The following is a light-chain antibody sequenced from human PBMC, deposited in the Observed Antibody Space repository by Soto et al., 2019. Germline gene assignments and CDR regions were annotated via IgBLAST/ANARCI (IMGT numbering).Light chain of an antibody. Sequence: QSVLTQPPSVSAAPGQKVTISCSGSNSNIGNNYVSWYQQLPGTAPKLLIYDNNKRPSGNPDRFSGSKSGTSATLGITGLQTGDEADYYCGAWDDSLSAVFGGGTKLTVL. J-gene: IGLJ2*01. CDR1: NSNIGNNY. CDR2: DNN. CDR3: GAWDDSLSAV. V-gene: IGLV1-51*01.